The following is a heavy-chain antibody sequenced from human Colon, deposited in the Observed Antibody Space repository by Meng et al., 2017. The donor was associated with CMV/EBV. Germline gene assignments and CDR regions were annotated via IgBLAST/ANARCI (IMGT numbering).Heavy chain of an antibody. J-gene: IGHJ4*02. V-gene: IGHV3-15*07. CDR3: TTVASPTEEFHY. Sequence: VSDLSCRDTWMNWGRQAPGKGLEWVGRIKSKTDGGTIDYAAPVKGRFTISRDDSKTTLYLQMNSLITEDTAVYYCTTVASPTEEFHYWGQGTLVTVSS. CDR1: DLSCRDTW. D-gene: IGHD4-17*01. CDR2: IKSKTDGGTI.